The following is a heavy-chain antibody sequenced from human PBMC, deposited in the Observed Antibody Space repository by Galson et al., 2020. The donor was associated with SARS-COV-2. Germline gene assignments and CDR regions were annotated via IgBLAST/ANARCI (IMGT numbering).Heavy chain of an antibody. CDR2: MNPNSGNT. CDR1: GYTFTSYD. J-gene: IGHJ4*02. CDR3: ARGGGYYYGSGGQAHFDY. D-gene: IGHD3-10*01. V-gene: IGHV1-8*01. Sequence: ASVKVSCKASGYTFTSYDINWVRQATGQGLEWMGWMNPNSGNTGYAQKFQGRVTMTRNTSISTAYMELSSLRSEDTAVYYCARGGGYYYGSGGQAHFDYWGQGTLVTVSS.